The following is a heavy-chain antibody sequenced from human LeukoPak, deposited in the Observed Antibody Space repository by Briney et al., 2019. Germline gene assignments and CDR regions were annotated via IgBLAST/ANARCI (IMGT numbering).Heavy chain of an antibody. D-gene: IGHD5-18*01. CDR2: ISYDGSNR. J-gene: IGHJ4*02. CDR1: GFTFSSYG. V-gene: IGHV3-30*18. Sequence: GGSLRLSCAASGFTFSSYGMHWVRQAPGKGLEWVAVISYDGSNRYYADSVKGRSTISRDNSKNTLYLQMNSLRAEDTAVYYCAKASYGILYYFDYWGQGTLVTVSS. CDR3: AKASYGILYYFDY.